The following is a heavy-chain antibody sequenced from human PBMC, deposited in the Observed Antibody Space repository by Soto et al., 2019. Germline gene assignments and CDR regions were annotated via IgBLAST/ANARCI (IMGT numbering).Heavy chain of an antibody. D-gene: IGHD6-13*01. Sequence: EVQLVESGGGLVQPGRSLRLSCAASGFTFDDYAMHWVRQAPGKGLEWVSGISWNSGSIGYADSVKGRFTISRDNAKNSLYLQMNSLRAEDTALYYCAKDWRRYSSWSPSYYFDYWGQGSLVTVSS. V-gene: IGHV3-9*01. CDR1: GFTFDDYA. CDR2: ISWNSGSI. CDR3: AKDWRRYSSWSPSYYFDY. J-gene: IGHJ4*02.